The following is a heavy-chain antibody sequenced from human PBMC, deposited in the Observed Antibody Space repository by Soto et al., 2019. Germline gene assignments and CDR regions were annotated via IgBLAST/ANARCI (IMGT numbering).Heavy chain of an antibody. CDR2: ISDYNGNT. J-gene: IGHJ4*02. V-gene: IGHV1-18*04. D-gene: IGHD5-18*01. CDR3: ARDLSGYSYGYGGSDY. CDR1: GYTFTSYG. Sequence: ASVKVSCKASGYTFTSYGISWVRQAPGQGLEWMGWISDYNGNTNYAQKLQGRATMTTDTSTSTAYMELRSLRSDDTAVYYCARDLSGYSYGYGGSDYWGQGTLVTVSS.